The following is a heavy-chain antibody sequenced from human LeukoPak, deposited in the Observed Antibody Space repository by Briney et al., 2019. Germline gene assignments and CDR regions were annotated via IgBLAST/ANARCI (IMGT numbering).Heavy chain of an antibody. J-gene: IGHJ6*02. CDR3: ARALVFRSSTSPVAGLTNYYYYGMDV. Sequence: GGSLRLSCAASGFTFSSYEMNWVRQAPGKGLEWVSYISSSGSTISYADSVKGRFTISRDNAKNSLYLQMNSLRAEDTAVYYCARALVFRSSTSPVAGLTNYYYYGMDVWGQGTTVTVSS. V-gene: IGHV3-48*03. CDR2: ISSSGSTI. CDR1: GFTFSSYE. D-gene: IGHD2-2*01.